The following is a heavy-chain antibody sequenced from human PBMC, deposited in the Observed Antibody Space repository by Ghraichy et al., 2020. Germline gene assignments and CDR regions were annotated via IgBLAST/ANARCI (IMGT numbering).Heavy chain of an antibody. CDR2: IYDDGST. J-gene: IGHJ4*02. CDR1: GGSVSRGSYY. V-gene: IGHV4-61*01. Sequence: SETLSLTCTVSGGSVSRGSYYWNWIRQPPGKGLEWIGYIYDDGSTDYNPSLKSRVTISADTSKNQFSLKMSSVTAADTAVYYCARAILWVGGLRHPFDHWGQGSLVTVSA. D-gene: IGHD3-10*01. CDR3: ARAILWVGGLRHPFDH.